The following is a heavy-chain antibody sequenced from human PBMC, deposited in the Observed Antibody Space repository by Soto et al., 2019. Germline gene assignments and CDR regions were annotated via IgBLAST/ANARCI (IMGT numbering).Heavy chain of an antibody. Sequence: GGALRLSCAASGFTFSRYAMSWVRQAPGKGMEWVSAISGSGGSTYYADSVKGRFTISRDNSKNTLYLQMNSLRAEDTAVYYWAKGKYCSSTSCYPDIVLMVYAGSHDAFDIWGQGTMVTVSS. CDR2: ISGSGGST. V-gene: IGHV3-23*01. CDR3: AKGKYCSSTSCYPDIVLMVYAGSHDAFDI. D-gene: IGHD2-2*01. CDR1: GFTFSRYA. J-gene: IGHJ3*02.